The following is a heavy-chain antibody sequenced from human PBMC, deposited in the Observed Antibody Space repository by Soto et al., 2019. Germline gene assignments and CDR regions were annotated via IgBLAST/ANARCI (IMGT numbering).Heavy chain of an antibody. Sequence: ASVKVSCKASGGTFSSYTISWVRQAPGQGLEWMGRIIPILGIANYAQKFQGRVTITADKSTSTAYMELSSLRSEDTAVYYCARVGNYGGGGAYWGQGTLVTVSS. J-gene: IGHJ4*02. V-gene: IGHV1-69*02. CDR1: GGTFSSYT. D-gene: IGHD1-7*01. CDR3: ARVGNYGGGGAY. CDR2: IIPILGIA.